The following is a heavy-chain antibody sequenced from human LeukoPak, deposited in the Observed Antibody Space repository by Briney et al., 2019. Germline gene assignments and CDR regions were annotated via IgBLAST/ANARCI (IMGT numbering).Heavy chain of an antibody. CDR1: GGTFSSYG. D-gene: IGHD3-10*01. CDR2: ISAYNGNT. Sequence: ASVKVSCKASGGTFSSYGISWVRQAPGQGLEWMGWISAYNGNTNYAQKLQGRVTMTTDTSTSTAYMGLRSLRSDDTAVYYCARDKAYCYGSVDAFDIWGQGTMVTVSS. J-gene: IGHJ3*02. CDR3: ARDKAYCYGSVDAFDI. V-gene: IGHV1-18*01.